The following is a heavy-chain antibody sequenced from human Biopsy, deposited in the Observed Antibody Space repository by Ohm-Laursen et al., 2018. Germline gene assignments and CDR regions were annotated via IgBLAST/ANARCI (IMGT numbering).Heavy chain of an antibody. CDR2: ISGSGMTI. J-gene: IGHJ4*02. D-gene: IGHD3-10*01. CDR3: ARDGAGSYHDY. CDR1: GFTFSDYY. Sequence: SLRLSCTASGFTFSDYYMSWIRQAPGKGLEWLSYISGSGMTIFYADSVKGRFTVSRDNAKNSLYLQMNSLTVEDTAVYYCARDGAGSYHDYWGQGTLVTVSS. V-gene: IGHV3-11*01.